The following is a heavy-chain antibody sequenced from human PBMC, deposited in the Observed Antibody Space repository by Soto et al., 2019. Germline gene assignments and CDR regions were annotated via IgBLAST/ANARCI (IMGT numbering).Heavy chain of an antibody. CDR2: IWYDGSNK. J-gene: IGHJ3*02. D-gene: IGHD2-15*01. CDR1: GFTFSSYG. Sequence: QVQLVESGGGVVQPGRSLRLSCAASGFTFSSYGMHWVRQAPGKGLEWVAVIWYDGSNKYYADSVKGRFTISRDNSKNTLYLQMNSLRAEDTAVYYCARRIVPHDAFDIWGQGTMVTVSS. V-gene: IGHV3-33*01. CDR3: ARRIVPHDAFDI.